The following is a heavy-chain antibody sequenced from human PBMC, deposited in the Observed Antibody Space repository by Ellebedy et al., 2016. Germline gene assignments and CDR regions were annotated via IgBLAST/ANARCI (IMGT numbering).Heavy chain of an antibody. CDR2: ISGSGGTT. J-gene: IGHJ4*02. Sequence: GESLKISXAASGFTFSTYAMSWVRQAPGKGLEWVSTISGSGGTTYYADSVKGRFAISRDNSKNTLYLQMNSLRVEDTAVFHCAKGQGVDPAIAIGGVDYWGQGTLVTVSS. CDR1: GFTFSTYA. D-gene: IGHD2-21*01. V-gene: IGHV3-23*01. CDR3: AKGQGVDPAIAIGGVDY.